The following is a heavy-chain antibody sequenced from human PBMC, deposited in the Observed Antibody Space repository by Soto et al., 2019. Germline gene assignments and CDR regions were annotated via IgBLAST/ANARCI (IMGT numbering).Heavy chain of an antibody. CDR2: ISAYNVNT. Sequence: QVQLVQSGAEVKKPGASVKVSCKASGYTFTSYGISWVRQAPGQGLEWMGWISAYNVNTNYAQKLQGRVTMTTDTSPSTAYRDLRSLRSDDPAVYYCARDEGYYDGSGRWFDPWGKGTLVTVSS. V-gene: IGHV1-18*01. J-gene: IGHJ5*02. CDR1: GYTFTSYG. CDR3: ARDEGYYDGSGRWFDP. D-gene: IGHD3-10*01.